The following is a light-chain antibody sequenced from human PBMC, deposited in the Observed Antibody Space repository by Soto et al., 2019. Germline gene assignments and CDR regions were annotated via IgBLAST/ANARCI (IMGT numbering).Light chain of an antibody. Sequence: QSVLTQPTSVSGAPGQRVTISCTGSSSNIGAGYDVHWYQQLPGTAPKLLIYGNSNRPSGVPDRFSGSKSGTSASLAITGLHAEDEADYYCQSYDSSLSVVFGGGTKLSVL. V-gene: IGLV1-40*01. CDR2: GNS. CDR1: SSNIGAGYD. CDR3: QSYDSSLSVV. J-gene: IGLJ2*01.